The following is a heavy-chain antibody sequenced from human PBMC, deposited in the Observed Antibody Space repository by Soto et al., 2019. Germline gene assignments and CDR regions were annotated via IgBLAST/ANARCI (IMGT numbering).Heavy chain of an antibody. D-gene: IGHD4-17*01. CDR2: ISYDGSNK. CDR1: GFTFSSYA. J-gene: IGHJ6*02. V-gene: IGHV3-30-3*01. Sequence: QVQLVESGGGVVQPGRSLRLSCAASGFTFSSYAMHWVRQAPGKGLEWVAVISYDGSNKYYADSVKGRFTISRDNSKNTLYLQMNSLRAEDTAVYYCARPTGEMTTVLVLSYYGMDVWGQGTTVTVSS. CDR3: ARPTGEMTTVLVLSYYGMDV.